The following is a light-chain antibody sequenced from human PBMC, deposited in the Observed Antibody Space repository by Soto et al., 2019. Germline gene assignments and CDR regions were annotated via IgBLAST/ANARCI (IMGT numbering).Light chain of an antibody. Sequence: EIVMTQSPATLSVSPGERATLSCRASQSVSSKLAWYQQKPGQAPRFLIYGASTRATGIPARFSGSGSGTDFTLTISSLEPEDFAVYYCQQRSNWLTFGGGTKVDI. CDR3: QQRSNWLT. J-gene: IGKJ4*01. CDR2: GAS. V-gene: IGKV3-11*01. CDR1: QSVSSK.